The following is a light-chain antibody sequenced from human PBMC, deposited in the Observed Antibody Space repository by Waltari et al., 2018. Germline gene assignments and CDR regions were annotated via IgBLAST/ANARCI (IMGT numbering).Light chain of an antibody. CDR3: MQAINLYS. V-gene: IGKV2-29*02. Sequence: DVVMTQTPLSLSVTLGQPASFSCRSSQDLLYDDGKTYLVWFLQKPGQSPQPLMYEVSSRFSGVPERFSGSGSGTEFTLTISRVEAEDVGVYYCMQAINLYSFGQGTKLEIK. J-gene: IGKJ2*03. CDR1: QDLLYDDGKTY. CDR2: EVS.